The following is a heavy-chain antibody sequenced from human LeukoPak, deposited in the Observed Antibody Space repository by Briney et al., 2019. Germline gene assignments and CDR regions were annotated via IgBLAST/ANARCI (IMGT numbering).Heavy chain of an antibody. D-gene: IGHD6-19*01. V-gene: IGHV4-4*09. J-gene: IGHJ5*02. CDR1: GGSISSYY. CDR3: ARHGSGNWFDP. CDR2: IYTSGST. Sequence: SETLSLTCTVSGGSISSYYWSWIRQPPGKGLEWIGYIYTSGSTNYNPSLKSRVTISVDTSKNQFSLKLSSATAADTAVYYCARHGSGNWFDPWGQGTLVTVSS.